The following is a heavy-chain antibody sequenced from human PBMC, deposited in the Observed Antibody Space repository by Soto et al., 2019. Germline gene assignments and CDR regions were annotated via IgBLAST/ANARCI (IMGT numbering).Heavy chain of an antibody. D-gene: IGHD2-8*01. CDR3: TTATIRYCTNGVCYTSRGDY. J-gene: IGHJ4*02. Sequence: GGSLRLSCAASGFTFSNAWMNWVRQAPGKGLEWAGRIKSKTDGGTTDYAAPVKGRFTISRDDSKNTLYLQMNSLKTEDTAVYYCTTATIRYCTNGVCYTSRGDYWGQGTLVTVSS. CDR1: GFTFSNAW. V-gene: IGHV3-15*07. CDR2: IKSKTDGGTT.